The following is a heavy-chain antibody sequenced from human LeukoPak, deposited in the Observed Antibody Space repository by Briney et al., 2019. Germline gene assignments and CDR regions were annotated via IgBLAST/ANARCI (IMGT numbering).Heavy chain of an antibody. CDR1: GGSISSSSYY. Sequence: SETLSLTCTVSGGSISSSSYYWGWIRQPPGKGLEWIGSIYYSGSTYYNPSLKSRVTISVDTSKNQFSLKLSSATAADTAVYYCARTVRGFMVRGALNDYWGQGTLVTVSS. CDR3: ARTVRGFMVRGALNDY. J-gene: IGHJ4*02. D-gene: IGHD3-10*01. CDR2: IYYSGST. V-gene: IGHV4-39*01.